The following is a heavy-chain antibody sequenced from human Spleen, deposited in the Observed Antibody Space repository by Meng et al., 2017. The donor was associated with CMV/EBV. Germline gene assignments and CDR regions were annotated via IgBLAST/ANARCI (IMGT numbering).Heavy chain of an antibody. V-gene: IGHV3-23*01. CDR1: GFTFSSYA. CDR3: AKDVYQGAEPYYFDY. D-gene: IGHD6-13*01. J-gene: IGHJ4*02. Sequence: GESLKISCACEASGFTFSSYAMSWVRQAPGKGLEWVSGISGSGGTTYYAASVKGRFTISRDNSKNTLYLQMNSLRAEDTAVYYCAKDVYQGAEPYYFDYWGQGTLVTVSS. CDR2: ISGSGGTT.